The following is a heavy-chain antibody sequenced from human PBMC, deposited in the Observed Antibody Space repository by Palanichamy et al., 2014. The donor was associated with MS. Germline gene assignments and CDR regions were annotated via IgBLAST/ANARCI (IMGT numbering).Heavy chain of an antibody. J-gene: IGHJ5*02. Sequence: QLQLQESGPGLVRPSETVSLTCTVSGGSISTNTYYWSWIRQPPGKGLEWIGSIHYSGRTFYKPSLQSRVTISVDTSNNQFSLKLTSVTAADTALYYCTREYNSSPQSWGQGTLVTVSS. D-gene: IGHD6-6*01. CDR2: IHYSGRT. V-gene: IGHV4-39*01. CDR3: TREYNSSPQS. CDR1: GGSISTNTYY.